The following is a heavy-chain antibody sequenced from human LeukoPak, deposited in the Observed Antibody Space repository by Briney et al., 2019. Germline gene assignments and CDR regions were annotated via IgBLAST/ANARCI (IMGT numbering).Heavy chain of an antibody. CDR1: GFPFSSHG. CDR2: IIGGGGST. D-gene: IGHD6-13*01. CDR3: AKQLVLVLVDV. J-gene: IGHJ6*04. V-gene: IGHV3-23*01. Sequence: PGGSLRLSCAASGFPFSSHGMSWVRQAPGKGLEWVSGIIGGGGSTYYADSVKGRFTISGDNSKNTLYLQMNSLRAEDTAVYYCAKQLVLVLVDVWGKGTTVTISS.